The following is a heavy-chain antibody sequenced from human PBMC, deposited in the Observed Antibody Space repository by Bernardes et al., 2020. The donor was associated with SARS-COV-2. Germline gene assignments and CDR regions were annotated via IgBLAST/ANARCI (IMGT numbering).Heavy chain of an antibody. Sequence: SETLSLTCTVSGGSISNSGYYWGWLRQPPGKGLEWIGSFYSSGNTYYNPSLQSRLIKSIDTSRNQFSLRLSSVTAADTAVYYCAGSSCGADCYIGGLRSWDYGMDVWGQGTTVTVSS. J-gene: IGHJ6*02. CDR1: GGSISNSGYY. D-gene: IGHD2-21*02. CDR3: AGSSCGADCYIGGLRSWDYGMDV. CDR2: FYSSGNT. V-gene: IGHV4-39*01.